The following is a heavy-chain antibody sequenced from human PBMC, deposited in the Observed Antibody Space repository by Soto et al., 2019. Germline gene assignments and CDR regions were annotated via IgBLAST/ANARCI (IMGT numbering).Heavy chain of an antibody. CDR3: ARSGDTRHYYDFWSGYYRSPTHDYGKDA. J-gene: IGHJ6*02. D-gene: IGHD3-3*01. V-gene: IGHV4-34*01. Sequence: TVTLTCAVYGGSFSGYYWIWIRQPPGKWLEWIGEINHSGSTNYNPSLKSRVTISVDTSKNQFSMKLSSVTAADTAVYYCARSGDTRHYYDFWSGYYRSPTHDYGKDAWGQGTRATVSS. CDR1: GGSFSGYY. CDR2: INHSGST.